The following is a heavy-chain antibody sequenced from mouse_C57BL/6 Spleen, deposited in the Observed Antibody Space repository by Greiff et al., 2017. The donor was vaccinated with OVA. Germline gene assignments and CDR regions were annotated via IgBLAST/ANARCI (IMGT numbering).Heavy chain of an antibody. J-gene: IGHJ2*01. V-gene: IGHV1-81*01. CDR1: GYTFTSYG. D-gene: IGHD2-4*01. Sequence: QVHVKQSGAELARPGASVKLSCKASGYTFTSYGISWVKQRTGQGLEWIGEIYPRSGNTYYNEKFKGKATLTADKSSSTAYMELRSLTSEDSAVYFCARPGGYDYQYYFDYWGQGTTLTVSS. CDR3: ARPGGYDYQYYFDY. CDR2: IYPRSGNT.